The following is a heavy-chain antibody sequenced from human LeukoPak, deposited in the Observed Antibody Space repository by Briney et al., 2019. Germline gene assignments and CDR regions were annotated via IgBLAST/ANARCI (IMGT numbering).Heavy chain of an antibody. CDR3: ARDSTADIYDILTGYRVFDY. V-gene: IGHV4-61*08. Sequence: SETLSLTCTDSGGSVTSGGYYWSWIRQPPGKGLEWIGYIYYSGSTNYNPSLKSRVTISVDTSKNQFSLKLSSVTAADTAVYYCARDSTADIYDILTGYRVFDYWGQGTLVTVSS. D-gene: IGHD3-9*01. J-gene: IGHJ4*02. CDR1: GGSVTSGGYY. CDR2: IYYSGST.